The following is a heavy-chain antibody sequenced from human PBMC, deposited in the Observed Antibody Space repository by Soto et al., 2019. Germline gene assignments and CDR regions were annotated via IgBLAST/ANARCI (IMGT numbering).Heavy chain of an antibody. V-gene: IGHV3-21*01. D-gene: IGHD3-3*01. CDR2: ISSSSSYI. Sequence: GGSLRLSCAASGFTFSSYSMNWVRQAPGKGLEWVSSISSSSSYIYYADSVKGRFTISRDNAKNSLYLQMNSLRAEDTAVYYCARESSITTFGVVTETPDDYWGQGNLVTVSS. J-gene: IGHJ4*02. CDR1: GFTFSSYS. CDR3: ARESSITTFGVVTETPDDY.